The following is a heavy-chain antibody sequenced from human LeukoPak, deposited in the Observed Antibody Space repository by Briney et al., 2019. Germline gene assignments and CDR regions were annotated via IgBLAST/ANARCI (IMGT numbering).Heavy chain of an antibody. CDR3: TREGVYAPDGSGYHRDAFDI. V-gene: IGHV1-69*04. J-gene: IGHJ3*02. CDR2: IIPVLDVS. CDR1: GGSFSSYV. Sequence: ASVKDSCKASGGSFSSYVITWVRQAPGQGLEWMGKIIPVLDVSTFAQKFQGRVTITADKSTNTAHMELSRLESGDTAVYYCTREGVYAPDGSGYHRDAFDIWGQGTVVIVSS. D-gene: IGHD3-22*01.